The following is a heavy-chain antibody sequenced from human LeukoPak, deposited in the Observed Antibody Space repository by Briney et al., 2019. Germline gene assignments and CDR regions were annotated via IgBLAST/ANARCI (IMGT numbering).Heavy chain of an antibody. CDR3: ARGPQWLVWIDY. J-gene: IGHJ4*02. CDR2: IIPIFGTA. Sequence: SVKVSCKASGGTFSSYAISWVRQAPGQGLEWMGGIIPIFGTANYAQKFQGRVTITADESTSTAYMELSSLRSEDTAVYYCARGPQWLVWIDYWGQGTLVTVSS. V-gene: IGHV1-69*13. D-gene: IGHD6-19*01. CDR1: GGTFSSYA.